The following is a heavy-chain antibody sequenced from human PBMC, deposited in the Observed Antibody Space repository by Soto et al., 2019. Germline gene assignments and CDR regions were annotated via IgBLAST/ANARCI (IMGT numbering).Heavy chain of an antibody. J-gene: IGHJ6*02. CDR1: GYSFTSYW. V-gene: IGHV5-51*01. CDR2: IYPGDSDT. Sequence: GESLKISCKGSGYSFTSYWIGWVRQMPGEGLEWMGIIYPGDSDTRYSPSFQGQVTISADKSINSVYLQWSSLKASDTATYYCARLGFNYDFLSGYYKVHHYYGIDVWGQGSTVTVS. CDR3: ARLGFNYDFLSGYYKVHHYYGIDV. D-gene: IGHD3-3*01.